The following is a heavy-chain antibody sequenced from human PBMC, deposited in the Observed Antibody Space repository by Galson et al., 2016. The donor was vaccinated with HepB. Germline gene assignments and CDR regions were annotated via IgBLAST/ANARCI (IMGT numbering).Heavy chain of an antibody. Sequence: SLRLSCAASGFTFSSYAMSWVRQAPGKGLEWVSTINGSGGNTYYADSVKGRFTVSRDNSKNILCLQMNSLRAEDTAVYYCAKDAPRYSGSLGKNWFDPWGQGTLVTVSS. CDR3: AKDAPRYSGSLGKNWFDP. D-gene: IGHD1-26*01. CDR1: GFTFSSYA. V-gene: IGHV3-23*01. CDR2: INGSGGNT. J-gene: IGHJ5*02.